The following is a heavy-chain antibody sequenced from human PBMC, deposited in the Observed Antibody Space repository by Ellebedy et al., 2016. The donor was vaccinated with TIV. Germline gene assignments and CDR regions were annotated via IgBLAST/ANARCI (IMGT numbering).Heavy chain of an antibody. D-gene: IGHD3-22*01. J-gene: IGHJ6*02. CDR3: ATEGYDSGDYYNYDYYGMDV. CDR1: GYTFTSYY. CDR2: INLSDGST. Sequence: AASVKVSCKASGYTFTSYYMHWVRQAPGQGLEWMGRINLSDGSTSYAQKFQGRVTMTRDTSTSTVYMELSSLRSEDTAVYYCATEGYDSGDYYNYDYYGMDVWGQGTTVTVSS. V-gene: IGHV1-46*01.